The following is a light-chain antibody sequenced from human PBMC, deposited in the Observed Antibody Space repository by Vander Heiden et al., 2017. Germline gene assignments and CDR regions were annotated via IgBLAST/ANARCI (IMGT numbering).Light chain of an antibody. CDR3: AAWEDSRNGLV. CDR2: SNN. CDR1: SSNIGSNN. Sequence: QSVLTQPPSASGSPGQRVTSSCSGSSSNIGSNNVNWYQQLAGTAPKLLIYSNNQRPSGVPDRFSGSKSGTSASLTISGLQSEDEADYYCAAWEDSRNGLVFGGGTKLTVL. V-gene: IGLV1-44*01. J-gene: IGLJ2*01.